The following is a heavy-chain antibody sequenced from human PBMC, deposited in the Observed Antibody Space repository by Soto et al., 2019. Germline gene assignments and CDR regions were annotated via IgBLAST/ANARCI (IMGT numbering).Heavy chain of an antibody. V-gene: IGHV4-39*01. CDR1: GGSISSSSYY. CDR2: IYYSGST. D-gene: IGHD6-13*01. CDR3: ARHLESVAAAGTYYFDY. J-gene: IGHJ4*02. Sequence: SETLSLTCTVSGGSISSSSYYWGWIRQPPGKGLEWIGSIYYSGSTYYNPSLKSRVTISVDTSKNQFSLKLSSVTAADTAVYYCARHLESVAAAGTYYFDYWGQGTLVTVSS.